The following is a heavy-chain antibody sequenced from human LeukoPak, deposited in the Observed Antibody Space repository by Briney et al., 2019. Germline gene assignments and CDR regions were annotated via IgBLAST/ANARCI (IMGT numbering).Heavy chain of an antibody. J-gene: IGHJ4*02. V-gene: IGHV3-74*01. CDR3: ATVSEY. CDR1: GFTFNYFW. Sequence: PGGSLRLSCAASGFTFNYFWMHWVRQVPGKGLVWVSGINNDGTATYYADSVKGRFTTSRDNAKTPVYLQLNGLRAEDTTLYYCATVSEYWGQGTLVTVSS. CDR2: INNDGTAT.